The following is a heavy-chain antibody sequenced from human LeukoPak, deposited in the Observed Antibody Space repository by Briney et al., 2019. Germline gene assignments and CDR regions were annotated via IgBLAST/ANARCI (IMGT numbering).Heavy chain of an antibody. CDR1: GFTFSSYW. J-gene: IGHJ4*02. CDR2: INSDGSST. D-gene: IGHD2-15*01. Sequence: GGSLRLSCAASGFTFSSYWIHWVRQAPGKGLVWGSRINSDGSSTSYADSVKGRFTISRDNAKNTLYLQMNSLRAEDTAVYFCASGRYNSGGYFFDYWGQGTLVTVSS. CDR3: ASGRYNSGGYFFDY. V-gene: IGHV3-74*01.